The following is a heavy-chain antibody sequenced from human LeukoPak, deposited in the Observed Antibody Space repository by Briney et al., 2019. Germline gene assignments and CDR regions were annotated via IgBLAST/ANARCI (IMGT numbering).Heavy chain of an antibody. CDR2: ISNNGGRT. Sequence: GGSLRLSCAGSGFSFSSNTMSWVRQAPGRGLEGVSAISNNGGRTDCADSVKGRFTISRDNSKSTLYLHMDSLRAEDTAVYYCARDEDTSALSEYWGQGTLVTVSS. CDR3: ARDEDTSALSEY. D-gene: IGHD2/OR15-2a*01. V-gene: IGHV3-23*01. CDR1: GFSFSSNT. J-gene: IGHJ4*02.